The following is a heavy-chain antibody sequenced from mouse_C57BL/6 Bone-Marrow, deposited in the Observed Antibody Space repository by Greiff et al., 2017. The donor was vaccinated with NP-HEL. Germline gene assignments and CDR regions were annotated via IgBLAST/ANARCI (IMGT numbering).Heavy chain of an antibody. Sequence: QVQLQQPGAELVKPGASVKLSCKASGYTFTSYWMHWVKQRPGQGLEWIGMIHPNSGSTNYNEKFKSKATLTVDKSSSTAYMQLSSLTSEDSAVYYCARKLGRRYFDVWGTGTTVTVSS. D-gene: IGHD4-1*01. CDR3: ARKLGRRYFDV. V-gene: IGHV1-64*01. CDR1: GYTFTSYW. J-gene: IGHJ1*03. CDR2: IHPNSGST.